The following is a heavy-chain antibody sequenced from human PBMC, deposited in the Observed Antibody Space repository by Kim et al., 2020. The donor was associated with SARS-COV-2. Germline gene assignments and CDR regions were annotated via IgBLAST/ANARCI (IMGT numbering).Heavy chain of an antibody. J-gene: IGHJ6*02. D-gene: IGHD2-2*01. Sequence: RFTISRDNSKNTLYLQMNSLRAEDTAVYYCAISMGVPAAIGAHYYYGMDVWGQGTTVTVSS. V-gene: IGHV3-30*03. CDR3: AISMGVPAAIGAHYYYGMDV.